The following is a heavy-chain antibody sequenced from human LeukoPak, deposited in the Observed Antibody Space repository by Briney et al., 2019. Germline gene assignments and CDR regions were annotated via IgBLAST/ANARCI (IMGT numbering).Heavy chain of an antibody. Sequence: PGGSLRLSCAASGFTFTSYAMSWVRQTPGKGLEWVASMSGGGDSDYYADSVKGRFTVSRDKSKNTLYVQMNSLRADDTAVYYCARDRALSYFDYWGQGTLVTVSS. J-gene: IGHJ4*02. D-gene: IGHD2/OR15-2a*01. CDR2: MSGGGDSD. V-gene: IGHV3-23*01. CDR1: GFTFTSYA. CDR3: ARDRALSYFDY.